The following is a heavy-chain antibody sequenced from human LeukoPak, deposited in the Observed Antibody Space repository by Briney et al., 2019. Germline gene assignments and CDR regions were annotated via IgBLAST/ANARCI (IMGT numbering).Heavy chain of an antibody. CDR1: GGSFSGYY. Sequence: KPSETLSLTCAVYGGSFSGYYWSWLRQPPGKGLEWIGEINHSGSTNYNPSLKSRVTISVDPSNNQFSLKLSSVTAANTVVYYGARVRNKMATITGRPYYIDVWGKGIMVTVSS. CDR2: INHSGST. CDR3: ARVRNKMATITGRPYYIDV. J-gene: IGHJ6*03. D-gene: IGHD5-24*01. V-gene: IGHV4-34*01.